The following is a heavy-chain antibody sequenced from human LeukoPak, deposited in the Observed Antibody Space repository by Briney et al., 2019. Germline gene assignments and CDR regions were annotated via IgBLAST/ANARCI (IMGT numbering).Heavy chain of an antibody. V-gene: IGHV3-48*02. CDR3: ARDLGPNLYYYDNSGYFDY. CDR2: ISSSSSTI. CDR1: GFTFSTYN. Sequence: GGSLRLSCAASGFTFSTYNMNWVRQAPGKGLEWVSYISSSSSTIYYADSVKGRFTVSRDNAKNSLYLQMSSLRDEDTAVYYCARDLGPNLYYYDNSGYFDYWGQGTLVTVSS. D-gene: IGHD3-22*01. J-gene: IGHJ4*02.